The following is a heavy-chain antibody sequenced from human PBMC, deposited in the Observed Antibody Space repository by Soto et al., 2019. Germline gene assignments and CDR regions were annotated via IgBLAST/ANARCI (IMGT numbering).Heavy chain of an antibody. Sequence: SETLSHTCAVSGGSIISSNWWSWVRQTPGKGLEWIGGIYHSGSTNYNPSLKSRVTIPVDKSKNQFSLKLSSVTAADTAVYYCARPGNYGSGSYLYYFDYWGQGTLVTVSS. CDR3: ARPGNYGSGSYLYYFDY. V-gene: IGHV4-4*02. D-gene: IGHD3-10*01. CDR1: GGSIISSNW. J-gene: IGHJ4*02. CDR2: IYHSGST.